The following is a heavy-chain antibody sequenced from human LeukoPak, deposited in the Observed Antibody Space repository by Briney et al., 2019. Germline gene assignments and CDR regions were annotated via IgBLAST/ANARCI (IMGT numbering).Heavy chain of an antibody. Sequence: GGSLRLSCAASGFTFSSYSMNWVRQAPGKGLEWVSSISSSSSYIYYADSVKGRFTISRDNAKNSLYLQMNSLRAEDTAVYYCARDYIPSGGNSRGYYYYGMDVWGQGTTVTVSS. CDR2: ISSSSSYI. J-gene: IGHJ6*02. D-gene: IGHD4-23*01. V-gene: IGHV3-21*01. CDR3: ARDYIPSGGNSRGYYYYGMDV. CDR1: GFTFSSYS.